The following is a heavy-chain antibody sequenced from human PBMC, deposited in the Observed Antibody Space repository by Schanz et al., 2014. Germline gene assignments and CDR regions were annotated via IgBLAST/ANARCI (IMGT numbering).Heavy chain of an antibody. CDR2: LTGSGGGT. D-gene: IGHD3-10*01. V-gene: IGHV3-23*04. Sequence: VYLVESGGDLVQPGGSLRLSCVASGFTFSTYAMSWVRQAPGKGPEWVSSLTGSGGGTYYADSVRGRFAISRDNGKNSLYLQMNSLRAEDTALYYCARDFPYVSGSYYKGFGYWGQGTLXTVSS. CDR3: ARDFPYVSGSYYKGFGY. CDR1: GFTFSTYA. J-gene: IGHJ4*02.